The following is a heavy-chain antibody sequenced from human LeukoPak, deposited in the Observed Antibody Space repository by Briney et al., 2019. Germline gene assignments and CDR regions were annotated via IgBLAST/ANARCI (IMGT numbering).Heavy chain of an antibody. CDR3: ARGLGYSSSWYDWFDP. CDR1: GYTFTSYD. Sequence: ASVKVSCKASGYTFTSYDINWVRQATGQGLERMGWMNPNSGNTGYAQKFQGRVTMTRNTSISTAYMELSSLRSEDTAVYYCARGLGYSSSWYDWFDPWGQGTLVTVSS. D-gene: IGHD6-13*01. J-gene: IGHJ5*02. V-gene: IGHV1-8*01. CDR2: MNPNSGNT.